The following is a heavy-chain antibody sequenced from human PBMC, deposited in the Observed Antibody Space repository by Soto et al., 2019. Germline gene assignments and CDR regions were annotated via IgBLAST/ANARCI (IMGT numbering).Heavy chain of an antibody. CDR1: GFTVSSNY. Sequence: GGSLRLSCAASGFTVSSNYMSWVRQAPGKGLEWVSVIYSGGSTYYADSVKGRFTISRDNSKNTLYLQMNSLRAEDAAVYYCARDLLSDFPDYWGQGTLVTVSS. CDR2: IYSGGST. D-gene: IGHD3-3*01. V-gene: IGHV3-66*01. CDR3: ARDLLSDFPDY. J-gene: IGHJ4*02.